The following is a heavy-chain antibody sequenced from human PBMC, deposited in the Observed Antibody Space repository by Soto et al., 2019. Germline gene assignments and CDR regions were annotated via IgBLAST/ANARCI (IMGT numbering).Heavy chain of an antibody. Sequence: ASVKVSCKASGYTFTGSYIHWVRQAPGQGLEWMGWINPNRGGTNYAQKFQGRVTMTRDTSISTAYMELTRLTSDDTAVYYCARDISKMTTFRFDPWGQGTLVTVSS. J-gene: IGHJ5*02. CDR1: GYTFTGSY. CDR3: ARDISKMTTFRFDP. CDR2: INPNRGGT. V-gene: IGHV1-2*02. D-gene: IGHD4-17*01.